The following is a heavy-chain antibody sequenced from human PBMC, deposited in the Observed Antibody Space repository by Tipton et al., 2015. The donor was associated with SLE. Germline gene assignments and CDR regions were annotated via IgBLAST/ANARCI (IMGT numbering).Heavy chain of an antibody. CDR2: IYHSGST. D-gene: IGHD3-10*01. CDR3: ARVGGGMVGFDY. Sequence: GSLRLSCAVSGGSISSSNWWSWVRQPPGKGLEWIGEIYHSGSTNYNPSLKSRVTISVDKSKNQFSLKLSSVTAADTAVYYCARVGGGMVGFDYWGQGTLVTVSS. J-gene: IGHJ4*02. V-gene: IGHV4-4*02. CDR1: GGSISSSNW.